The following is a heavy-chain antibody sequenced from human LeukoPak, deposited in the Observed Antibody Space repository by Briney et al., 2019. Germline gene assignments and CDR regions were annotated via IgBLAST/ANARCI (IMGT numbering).Heavy chain of an antibody. D-gene: IGHD4-23*01. CDR2: IIPIFGTA. Sequence: SVKVSFTASGGTFTSYAISWVRQAPGQGLEWMGGIIPIFGTANYAQKFQGRVTITADESTSTAYMELSSLRSEDTAVYYCARGRDLDYGGNAGSGYWGQGTLVTVSS. CDR3: ARGRDLDYGGNAGSGY. CDR1: GGTFTSYA. J-gene: IGHJ4*02. V-gene: IGHV1-69*01.